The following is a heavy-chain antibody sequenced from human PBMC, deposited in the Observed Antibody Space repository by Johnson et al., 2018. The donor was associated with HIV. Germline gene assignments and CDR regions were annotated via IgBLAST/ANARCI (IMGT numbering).Heavy chain of an antibody. CDR2: IKSKTDGGTT. Sequence: VQLLESGGGLVQPVGSLRLSCAASGFTFSNAWMSWVRQAPGKGLECVGRIKSKTDGGTTDYAAPVKGRFTISRDDSKNTLYLQMNSLKTEDTAVYYGARSEDTALGFDIWGQGTMVTVSS. J-gene: IGHJ3*02. D-gene: IGHD5-18*01. CDR3: ARSEDTALGFDI. V-gene: IGHV3-15*01. CDR1: GFTFSNAW.